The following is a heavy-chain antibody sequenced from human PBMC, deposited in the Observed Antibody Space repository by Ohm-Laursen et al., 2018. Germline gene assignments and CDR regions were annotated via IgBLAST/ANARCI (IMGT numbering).Heavy chain of an antibody. CDR3: ARMGPQQPHWYFDL. CDR1: GYTFTSYD. Sequence: ASVKVSCKASGYTFTSYDINWVRQATGQGLEWMGWMNPNSGNTGYAQKFQGRVTMTRNTSINIAYMELSSLRSEDTAVYYCARMGPQQPHWYFDLWGRGTLVTVSS. V-gene: IGHV1-8*01. J-gene: IGHJ2*01. CDR2: MNPNSGNT. D-gene: IGHD1/OR15-1a*01.